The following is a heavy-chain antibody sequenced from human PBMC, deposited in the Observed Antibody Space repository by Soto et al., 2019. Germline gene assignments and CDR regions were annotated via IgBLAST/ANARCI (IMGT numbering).Heavy chain of an antibody. CDR1: GFTFSSYA. D-gene: IGHD6-19*01. CDR3: GGDQNPVACTRTNFDY. V-gene: IGHV3-30-3*01. CDR2: ISYDGSNK. Sequence: QVQLVESGGGVVQPGRSLRLSCAASGFTFSSYAMHWSRQAPGKGREWVAVISYDGSNKNYADSVKGRFTISRDNSKNTLYLQMKSLRAEDTAVYYCGGDQNPVACTRTNFDYWGQGTLVTVSS. J-gene: IGHJ4*02.